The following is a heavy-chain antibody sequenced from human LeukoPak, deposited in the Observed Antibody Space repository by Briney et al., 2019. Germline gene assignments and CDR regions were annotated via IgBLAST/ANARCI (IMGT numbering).Heavy chain of an antibody. Sequence: GGSLRLSCAASGFTFSSYAMSWVRQAPGKGLEWVSAISGGGSTYYADSVKGRFTISRDNSKNTLYLQMNSLRAEDTAVYYCAKDLEYFQHWGQGTLVTVSS. CDR1: GFTFSSYA. CDR3: AKDLEYFQH. V-gene: IGHV3-23*01. CDR2: ISGGGST. J-gene: IGHJ1*01.